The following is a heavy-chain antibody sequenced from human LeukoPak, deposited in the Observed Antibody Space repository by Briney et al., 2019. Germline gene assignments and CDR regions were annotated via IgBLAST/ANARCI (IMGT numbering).Heavy chain of an antibody. D-gene: IGHD5-18*01. CDR3: ARWGERVDTAMYYFDY. CDR2: INHSGST. Sequence: SETLSLTCAVYGGSFSGYYWSWIRQPPGKGLEWIGEINHSGSTNYNPSLKSRVTISVDTSKNQFSLKLSSVTAADTAVYYCARWGERVDTAMYYFDYWGQGTLVTVSS. CDR1: GGSFSGYY. V-gene: IGHV4-34*01. J-gene: IGHJ4*02.